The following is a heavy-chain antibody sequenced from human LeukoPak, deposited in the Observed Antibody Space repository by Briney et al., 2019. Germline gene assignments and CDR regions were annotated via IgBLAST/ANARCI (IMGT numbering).Heavy chain of an antibody. CDR1: GYTFTSYV. V-gene: IGHV1-3*01. D-gene: IGHD3-10*01. J-gene: IGHJ3*02. CDR2: INAGNGNT. Sequence: ASVKISRKASGYTFTSYVMHWVRQAPGQRLEWMGWINAGNGNTKYSQNFQGRVTITRDTSASTAYMELSSLRSEDAAVYYCVRTFYYYGSAYAFDIWGQGTMVTVSS. CDR3: VRTFYYYGSAYAFDI.